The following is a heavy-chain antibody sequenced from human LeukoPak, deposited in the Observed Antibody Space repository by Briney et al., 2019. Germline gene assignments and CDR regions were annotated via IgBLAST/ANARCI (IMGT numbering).Heavy chain of an antibody. D-gene: IGHD3-10*01. CDR3: ARGLLLWFGVNWFDP. J-gene: IGHJ5*02. CDR2: IYTSGST. Sequence: SETLSLTCTVSGGSISSYYWSWIRQPAGKGLEWIGRIYTSGSTNYNPSLKSRVTMSVDTSKNQFSLKLSSVTAADTAVYYCARGLLLWFGVNWFDPWGQGTLVTVSS. CDR1: GGSISSYY. V-gene: IGHV4-4*07.